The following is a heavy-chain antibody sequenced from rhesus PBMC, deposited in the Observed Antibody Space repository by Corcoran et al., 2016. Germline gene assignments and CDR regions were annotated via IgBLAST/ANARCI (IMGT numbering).Heavy chain of an antibody. J-gene: IGHJ4*01. D-gene: IGHD7-45*01. Sequence: QVQLQESGPGVVKPSETLSLTCAVSGGSISDSYRWGWLRQPPGGGLEWIGYIYGSSTSTNYNPSLKSRVTISKDTSKNQFSLKLSSVTAADTAVYYCVRPRAANWGSVDYWGQGVLVTVSS. CDR2: IYGSSTST. CDR3: VRPRAANWGSVDY. CDR1: GGSISDSYR. V-gene: IGHV4S10*01.